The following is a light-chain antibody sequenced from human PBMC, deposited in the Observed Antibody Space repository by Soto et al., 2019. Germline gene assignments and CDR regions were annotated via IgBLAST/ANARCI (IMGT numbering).Light chain of an antibody. CDR3: AAWDDSLSSVV. Sequence: QSVLTQPASVSGSPGQSITISCTGTSSDIGNYDFVSWYQQVPGTAPKAMIYEVSSRPSGAPGGFSGSKSGTSASLAVSGLRSDDEADYYCAAWDDSLSSVVFGGGTPLTVL. V-gene: IGLV2-14*01. CDR1: SSDIGNYDF. J-gene: IGLJ2*01. CDR2: EVS.